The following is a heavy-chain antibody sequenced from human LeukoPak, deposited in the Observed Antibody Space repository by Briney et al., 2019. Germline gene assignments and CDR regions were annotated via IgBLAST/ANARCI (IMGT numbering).Heavy chain of an antibody. CDR2: ISGYNGNT. CDR3: AASKDYDSSGYYPTYYFDY. Sequence: ASVKVTCKASGYIFTNYAISWVRQAPGQGLEWMGWISGYNGNTNYAQKLQGRVTMTTDTSTSTAYMELSSLRSEDTAVYYCAASKDYDSSGYYPTYYFDYWGQGTLVTVSS. CDR1: GYIFTNYA. V-gene: IGHV1-18*01. J-gene: IGHJ4*02. D-gene: IGHD3-22*01.